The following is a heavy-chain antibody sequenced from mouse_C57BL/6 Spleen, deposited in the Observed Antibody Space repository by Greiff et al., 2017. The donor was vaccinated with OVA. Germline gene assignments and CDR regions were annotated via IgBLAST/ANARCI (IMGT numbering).Heavy chain of an antibody. J-gene: IGHJ4*01. Sequence: VQVVESGPGLVAPSQRLSITCTVSGFSLTSYGVDWVRQPPGKGLEWLGVIWGGGSTNYNSDLMSRLSISKDNSKSQVFVKMNSRQTDDTAMYYCAKRDGSLYAMDYWGQGTSVTVSS. D-gene: IGHD1-1*01. CDR3: AKRDGSLYAMDY. CDR1: GFSLTSYG. V-gene: IGHV2-9*01. CDR2: IWGGGST.